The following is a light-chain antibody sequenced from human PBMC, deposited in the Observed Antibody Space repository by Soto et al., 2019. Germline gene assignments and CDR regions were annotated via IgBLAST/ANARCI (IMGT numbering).Light chain of an antibody. V-gene: IGLV2-14*01. J-gene: IGLJ1*01. CDR3: SSYTTSNTRQIV. Sequence: QSVLTQPASVSGFPGQSITITSTGTSSDVGGYNYVSWYQQHPGKAPKFMIYDVSNRPSGVSNRFSGSKSGNTASLTISGLQAEDEADYYCSSYTTSNTRQIVFGTGTKVTVL. CDR1: SSDVGGYNY. CDR2: DVS.